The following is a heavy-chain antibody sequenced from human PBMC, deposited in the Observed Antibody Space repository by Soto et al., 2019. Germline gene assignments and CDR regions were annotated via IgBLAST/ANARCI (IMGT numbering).Heavy chain of an antibody. CDR2: ISGSGGST. Sequence: EVQLLESGGGLVQPGGSLRLSCAASGFTFSNYAMIWVRQAPGKGLEWVSGISGSGGSTYYADSVKGRFTISRDNSKNRVYLQWNRPRAEDTAVYYCGKRTLDYGSRPESWGQGALVTVSS. V-gene: IGHV3-23*01. CDR1: GFTFSNYA. CDR3: GKRTLDYGSRPES. D-gene: IGHD3-10*01. J-gene: IGHJ5*02.